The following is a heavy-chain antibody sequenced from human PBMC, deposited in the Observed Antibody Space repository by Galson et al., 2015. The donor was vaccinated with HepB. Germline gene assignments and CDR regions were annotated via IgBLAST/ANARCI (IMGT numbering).Heavy chain of an antibody. CDR3: ARDRTTNKIRLRGVFDL. D-gene: IGHD3-10*01. CDR1: GYTFTSYG. CDR2: ISAYNGNT. J-gene: IGHJ2*01. Sequence: SVKVSCKASGYTFTSYGISWVRQAPGQGLEWMGWISAYNGNTNYAQKLQGRVTMTTDTSTSTAYMELRSLRSDDTAVYYCARDRTTNKIRLRGVFDLWGRGTLVTVSS. V-gene: IGHV1-18*01.